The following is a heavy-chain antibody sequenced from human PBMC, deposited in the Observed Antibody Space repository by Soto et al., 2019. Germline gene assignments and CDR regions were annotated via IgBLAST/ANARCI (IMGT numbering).Heavy chain of an antibody. Sequence: QVQLVESGGGVVQPGTPLGLSWVASGFSFSSYGMHWVRQPPGKGLEWVAVIWNDGSKRYYGDSVKDRFTVSRDSPNNMLYLQISSRRVEDTATCFCARSVGAGSDGWRDRLDYWGQGTPVTVSS. CDR3: ARSVGAGSDGWRDRLDY. D-gene: IGHD5-12*01. CDR2: IWNDGSKR. V-gene: IGHV3-33*01. J-gene: IGHJ4*02. CDR1: GFSFSSYG.